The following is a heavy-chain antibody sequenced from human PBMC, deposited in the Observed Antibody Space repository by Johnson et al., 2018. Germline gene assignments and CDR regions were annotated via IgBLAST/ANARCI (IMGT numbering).Heavy chain of an antibody. CDR2: TYYSGST. CDR1: GGSISSYY. V-gene: IGHV4-59*01. J-gene: IGHJ6*02. Sequence: QVQLLESGPGLVKPSETLSLTCTVSGGSISSYYWSWIRQPPGKGLEWIGYTYYSGSTNYNPSLKSRVTISVDTSKNQFSLKLSSVTAADTAVYYCARAVQLEPFYYYGMDVWGQGTTVTVSS. CDR3: ARAVQLEPFYYYGMDV. D-gene: IGHD1-1*01.